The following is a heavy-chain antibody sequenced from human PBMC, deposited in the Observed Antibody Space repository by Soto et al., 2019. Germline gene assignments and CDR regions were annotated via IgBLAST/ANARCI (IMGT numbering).Heavy chain of an antibody. V-gene: IGHV4-59*01. CDR3: ARGNDYGDYDEMMYYFDY. D-gene: IGHD4-17*01. J-gene: IGHJ4*02. CDR2: IYYSGST. CDR1: GGSISSYY. Sequence: SETLSLTCTVSGGSISSYYWSWIRQPPGKGLEWIGYIYYSGSTNYNPSLKSRVTISVDTSKNQFSLKLSSVTAADTAVYYCARGNDYGDYDEMMYYFDYWGQGTLVTVSS.